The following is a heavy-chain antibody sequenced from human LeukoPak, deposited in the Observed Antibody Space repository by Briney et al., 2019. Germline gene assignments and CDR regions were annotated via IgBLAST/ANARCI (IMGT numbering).Heavy chain of an antibody. V-gene: IGHV1-2*02. CDR2: INPNSGGT. Sequence: ASVKVSCEASGYTFTGYYMHCVTQAPGQGREWMGWINPNSGGTNYAQKFQGRVTVTRDTSISTAYMELSRLRSDDTAVYYCARDCGGDCGFDPWGQGTLVTVSS. CDR1: GYTFTGYY. D-gene: IGHD2-21*02. CDR3: ARDCGGDCGFDP. J-gene: IGHJ5*02.